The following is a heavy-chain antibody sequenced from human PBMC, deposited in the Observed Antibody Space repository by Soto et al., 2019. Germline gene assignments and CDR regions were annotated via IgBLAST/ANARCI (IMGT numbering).Heavy chain of an antibody. Sequence: GGSLRLSCAVSGFTFSSYEMNWVRQAPGKGLEWVSYIGTSGKTIYYADSARGRFTISRDNAKNSLYLQMNSLRAEDTAVYFCARDPAIYSGKFDYGLDVWGRGTTVTVSS. D-gene: IGHD4-4*01. CDR2: IGTSGKTI. V-gene: IGHV3-48*03. CDR1: GFTFSSYE. J-gene: IGHJ6*02. CDR3: ARDPAIYSGKFDYGLDV.